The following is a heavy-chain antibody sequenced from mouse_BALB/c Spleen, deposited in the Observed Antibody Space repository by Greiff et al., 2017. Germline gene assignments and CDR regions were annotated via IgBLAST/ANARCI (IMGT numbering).Heavy chain of an antibody. CDR2: ISSGGGST. CDR1: GFAFSSYD. CDR3: VRYYYGSSYGGYFEY. Sequence: DVHLVESGGGLVKPGGSLKLSCAASGFAFSSYDMSWVRQTPEKRLEWVAYISSGGGSTYYPDTVKGRFTISRDNAKNTLYLQMSSLKSEDTAMYYCVRYYYGSSYGGYFEYWGPGTTLTVSS. D-gene: IGHD1-1*01. J-gene: IGHJ2*01. V-gene: IGHV5-12-1*01.